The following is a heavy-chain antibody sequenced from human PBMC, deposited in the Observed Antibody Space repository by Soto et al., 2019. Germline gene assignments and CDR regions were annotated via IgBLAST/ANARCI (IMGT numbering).Heavy chain of an antibody. J-gene: IGHJ4*02. CDR1: GYTFNSYY. D-gene: IGHD2-21*02. Sequence: ASVKVACKPSGYTFNSYYLHWVRQAPGQALEWMGVIHPSGGGTTYAQKFLGRVTVTRDTSTSTVFMELSSLRSDDTAVYYCARGGHIAVVTASFDYWGQGTLVTVSS. V-gene: IGHV1-46*02. CDR2: IHPSGGGT. CDR3: ARGGHIAVVTASFDY.